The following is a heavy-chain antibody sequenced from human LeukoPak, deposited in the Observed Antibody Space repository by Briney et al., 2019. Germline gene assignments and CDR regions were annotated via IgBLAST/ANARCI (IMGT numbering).Heavy chain of an antibody. V-gene: IGHV3-21*01. D-gene: IGHD2-21*02. CDR2: ISSSSSYI. CDR3: AREGCGGDCYMHYYGMDV. CDR1: GFTFSSYS. J-gene: IGHJ6*02. Sequence: PGGSLRLSCAASGFTFSSYSMNWVRQAPGKGLEWVSSISSSSSYIYYADSVKGRFTISRDSAKNSLYLQMNSLRAEDTAVYYCAREGCGGDCYMHYYGMDVWGQGTTVTVSS.